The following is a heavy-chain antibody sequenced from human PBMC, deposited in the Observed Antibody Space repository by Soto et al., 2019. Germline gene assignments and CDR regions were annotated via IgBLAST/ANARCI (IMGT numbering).Heavy chain of an antibody. CDR3: ARCTDIVVVVAAPVGAFDI. Sequence: PSETLSLTCTVSGVTISSSSYYLGWHRQPPGKGLEWIGSIYYSGSTYYNPSLKSRVTISVDTSKNQFSLKLSSVTAADTAVYYCARCTDIVVVVAAPVGAFDIWGQGTMVTVSS. D-gene: IGHD2-15*01. J-gene: IGHJ3*02. V-gene: IGHV4-39*01. CDR2: IYYSGST. CDR1: GVTISSSSYY.